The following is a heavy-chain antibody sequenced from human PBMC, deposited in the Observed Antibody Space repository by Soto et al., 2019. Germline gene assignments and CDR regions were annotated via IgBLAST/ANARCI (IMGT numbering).Heavy chain of an antibody. D-gene: IGHD3-16*02. J-gene: IGHJ5*02. V-gene: IGHV4-4*02. CDR2: IYHSGST. Sequence: SETLSLTCAVSSGSISSSNWWSWVRQPPGKGLEWIGEIYHSGSTNYNPSLKSRVTISVDKSKNQFSLKLSSVTAADTAVYYCARDLWGGSYRYATRGWFDPWGQGTLVTVSS. CDR1: SGSISSSNW. CDR3: ARDLWGGSYRYATRGWFDP.